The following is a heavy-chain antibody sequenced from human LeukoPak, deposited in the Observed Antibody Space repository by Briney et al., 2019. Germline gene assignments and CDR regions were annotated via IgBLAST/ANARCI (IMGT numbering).Heavy chain of an antibody. CDR3: ARLSAYYYGSYFYYYMDV. J-gene: IGHJ6*03. V-gene: IGHV3-7*01. Sequence: GGSLRLSCAASGFTFSNAWMTWVRQLPGKGPEWVANIRQDESERYFADSVKGRFTISRDNAKKSVYLHMSSLRAEDTALYYCARLSAYYYGSYFYYYMDVWGKGTTVTVSS. CDR2: IRQDESER. CDR1: GFTFSNAW. D-gene: IGHD3-10*01.